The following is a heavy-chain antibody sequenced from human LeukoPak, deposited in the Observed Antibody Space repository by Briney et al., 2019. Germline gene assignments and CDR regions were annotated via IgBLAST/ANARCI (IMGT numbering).Heavy chain of an antibody. Sequence: GASVKVSCKASGYTFTNYDINWVRQATGQGLEWVGWMNPKTGNTGYARRFQDRVTMTRNTSINTAYMELSGLTSDDTAVYFCARGQSRGWTRSCDYWGQGTLITVSA. D-gene: IGHD6-19*01. V-gene: IGHV1-8*01. CDR1: GYTFTNYD. CDR2: MNPKTGNT. J-gene: IGHJ4*02. CDR3: ARGQSRGWTRSCDY.